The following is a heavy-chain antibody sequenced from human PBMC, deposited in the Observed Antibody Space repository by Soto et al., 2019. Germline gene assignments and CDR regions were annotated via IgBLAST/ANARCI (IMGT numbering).Heavy chain of an antibody. J-gene: IGHJ4*02. D-gene: IGHD3-22*01. CDR1: GYTFSNHY. CDR2: INPSGGTA. Sequence: QVQLVQSGAEVKRPGASVKISCEASGYTFSNHYIHWVRQAPGQGLEWIGIINPSGGTASNAQKFQCRVTMTRDTSASTAYLMLSSLTSGDTAVYYCAREGSYYFDSRNDYWGQGTLVTVSS. CDR3: AREGSYYFDSRNDY. V-gene: IGHV1-46*01.